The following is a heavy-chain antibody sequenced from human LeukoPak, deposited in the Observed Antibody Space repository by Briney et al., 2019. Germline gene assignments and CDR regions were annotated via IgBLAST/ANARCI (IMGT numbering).Heavy chain of an antibody. CDR3: ARENIGATWGAWFDP. Sequence: SETLSLNCTVSGGSISSGGYYWSWIRQHPGKGLEWIGYIYYSGSTYYNPSLKSRVTISVDTSKNQFSLKLSSVTAADTAVYYCARENIGATWGAWFDPWGQGTLVTVSS. J-gene: IGHJ5*02. V-gene: IGHV4-31*03. D-gene: IGHD3-16*01. CDR2: IYYSGST. CDR1: GGSISSGGYY.